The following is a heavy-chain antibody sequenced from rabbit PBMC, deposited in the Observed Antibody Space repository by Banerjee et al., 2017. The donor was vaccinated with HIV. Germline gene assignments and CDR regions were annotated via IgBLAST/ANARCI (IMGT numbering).Heavy chain of an antibody. CDR3: ARSGASYVYGMTRLDL. J-gene: IGHJ3*01. V-gene: IGHV1S45*01. CDR2: IGTGSGST. Sequence: QEQLEESGGGLVKPEGSLTLTCKASGFDLSSYYYMCWVRQAPGKGLEWIGCIGTGSGSTDYASWVNGRFTISKTSSTTVTLQMTSLTAADTATYFCARSGASYVYGMTRLDLWGQGTLVTVS. CDR1: GFDLSSYYY. D-gene: IGHD6-1*01.